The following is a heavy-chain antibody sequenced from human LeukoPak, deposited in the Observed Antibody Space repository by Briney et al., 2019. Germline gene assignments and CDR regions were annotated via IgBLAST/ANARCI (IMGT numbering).Heavy chain of an antibody. Sequence: SETLSLTCTVSGGSISSSTYYWGWIRQPPGKGLEWIGSIYYSGSTYYNPSLKSRVTISVDTSKNQFSLKLSSVTAADTAVYYCARRESATYYYDSSGWGSFDYWGQGTLVTVSS. J-gene: IGHJ4*02. D-gene: IGHD3-22*01. V-gene: IGHV4-39*01. CDR2: IYYSGST. CDR1: GGSISSSTYY. CDR3: ARRESATYYYDSSGWGSFDY.